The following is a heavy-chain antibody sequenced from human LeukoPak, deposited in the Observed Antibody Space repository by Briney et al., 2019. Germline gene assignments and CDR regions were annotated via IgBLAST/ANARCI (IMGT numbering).Heavy chain of an antibody. D-gene: IGHD6-19*01. CDR2: IIPIFGTA. CDR1: GGTFSSYA. CDR3: ALIRPVAGI. J-gene: IGHJ4*02. Sequence: ASVKVFSKASGGTFSSYAISWVRQAPGQGLEWMGGIIPIFGTANYAQKFQGRVTITADESTSTAYMELSSLRSEDTAVYYCALIRPVAGIWGQGTLVTVSS. V-gene: IGHV1-69*13.